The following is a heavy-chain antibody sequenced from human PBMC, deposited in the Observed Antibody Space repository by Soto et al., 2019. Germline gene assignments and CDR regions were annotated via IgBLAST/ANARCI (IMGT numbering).Heavy chain of an antibody. D-gene: IGHD3-9*01. J-gene: IGHJ4*02. CDR2: INHSGST. CDR1: GGSFSGYC. CDR3: ARLEGLATISYYFDF. V-gene: IGHV4-34*01. Sequence: SETLSLTCAVYGGSFSGYCWSWIRQPPGKGLEWIGEINHSGSTNYNPSLKSRVTISLDKSKSQFSLKLNSVTAADSAVYFCARLEGLATISYYFDFWGPGALVTVSS.